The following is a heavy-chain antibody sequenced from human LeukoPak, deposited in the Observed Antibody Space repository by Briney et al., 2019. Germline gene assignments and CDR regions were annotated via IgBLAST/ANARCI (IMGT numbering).Heavy chain of an antibody. CDR1: GFSFSNVW. CDR3: TTPIAVADK. V-gene: IGHV3-15*01. D-gene: IGHD6-19*01. CDR2: LKSKTDGGTA. J-gene: IGHJ1*01. Sequence: GGSLRLSCAASGFSFSNVWVTWVRQAPGKGLEWVGRLKSKTDGGTADYAAPVKGRFTISRDDSQNTLYLQMNSLKTEDTAVYYCTTPIAVADKGGQGTLVTVSS.